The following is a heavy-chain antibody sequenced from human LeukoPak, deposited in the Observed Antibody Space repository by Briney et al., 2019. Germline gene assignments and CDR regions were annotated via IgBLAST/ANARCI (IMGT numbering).Heavy chain of an antibody. CDR2: IYYSGST. Sequence: SETRSLTCTVAGGAISRYYWSWYRQPPGKGLEWIGYIYYSGSTNYNPSLKSRVTISVDTSKNQFSLKLSSVTAADTAVYYCARGYCGGDCYRFNWFDPWGQGTLVTVSS. CDR1: GGAISRYY. J-gene: IGHJ5*02. CDR3: ARGYCGGDCYRFNWFDP. V-gene: IGHV4-59*08. D-gene: IGHD2-21*02.